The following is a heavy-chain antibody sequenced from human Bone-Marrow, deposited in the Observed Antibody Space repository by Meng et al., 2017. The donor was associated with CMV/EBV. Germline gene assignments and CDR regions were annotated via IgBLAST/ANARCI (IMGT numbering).Heavy chain of an antibody. CDR1: GFTFSSYA. V-gene: IGHV3-23*01. CDR3: TKASCSSTSCQPNYCDY. CDR2: ISGSGGST. D-gene: IGHD2-2*01. J-gene: IGHJ4*02. Sequence: GESLKISCAASGFTFSSYAMSWVRQAPGKGLEWVSAISGSGGSTYYADSVKGRFTISRDNSKNTLYLQMNSLRAEDTAVYYCTKASCSSTSCQPNYCDYWGQGTLVTVSS.